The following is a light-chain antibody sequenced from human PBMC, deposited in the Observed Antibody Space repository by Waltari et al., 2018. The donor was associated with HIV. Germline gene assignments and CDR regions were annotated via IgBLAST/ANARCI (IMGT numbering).Light chain of an antibody. Sequence: IVMTQSPLSLPVPPGERASIACTSSQSLLHRHGYPYLDWYLQKPGQSPQLLIYLASNRASGVSGRFSGSGSGTNFTLKISRVEAEDVWMYYCMQALQTLTFGGGTEVEI. J-gene: IGKJ4*01. CDR3: MQALQTLT. CDR2: LAS. CDR1: QSLLHRHGYPY. V-gene: IGKV2-28*01.